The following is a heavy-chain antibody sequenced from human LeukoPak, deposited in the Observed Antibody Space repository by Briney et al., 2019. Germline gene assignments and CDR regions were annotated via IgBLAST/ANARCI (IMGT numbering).Heavy chain of an antibody. CDR1: GFTFSSYE. Sequence: GGSLRLSCAASGFTFSSYEMNWVRQAPGKGLEWVSYISSSGSTIYYAGSVKGRFTISRDNAKNSLYLQMNSLRAEDTAVYYCARNAELEYYDFWSGYYTGDYFDYWGQGTLVTVSS. CDR2: ISSSGSTI. J-gene: IGHJ4*02. CDR3: ARNAELEYYDFWSGYYTGDYFDY. V-gene: IGHV3-48*03. D-gene: IGHD3-3*01.